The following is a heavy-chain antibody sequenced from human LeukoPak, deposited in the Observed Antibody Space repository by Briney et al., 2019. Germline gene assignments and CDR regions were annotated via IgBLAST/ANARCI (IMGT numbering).Heavy chain of an antibody. V-gene: IGHV5-51*01. CDR2: IYPGDSDT. J-gene: IGHJ3*02. CDR1: GYSFTSYW. D-gene: IGHD3-22*01. CDR3: ARLRYYYDSSGPPKDAFDI. Sequence: GESLKISCKGSGYSFTSYWIGWVRQMPGKGLEWMGIIYPGDSDTRYGPSFQGQVTISADKSISTAYLQWSSLKASDTAMYYCARLRYYYDSSGPPKDAFDIWGQGTMVTVSS.